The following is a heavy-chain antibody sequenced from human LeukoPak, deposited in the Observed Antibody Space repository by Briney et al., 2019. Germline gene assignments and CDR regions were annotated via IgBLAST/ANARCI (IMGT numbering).Heavy chain of an antibody. J-gene: IGHJ6*02. CDR2: ISYDGSNK. Sequence: GRSLRLSCSASGFTFSSYAMHWVRQAPGKGLEWVAVISYDGSNKYYADSVKGRFTISRDNSKNTLYLQMNSLRAEDTAAYYCARKDIVLMVYAILPRGSSHYGMDVWGQGTTVTVSS. D-gene: IGHD2-8*01. CDR1: GFTFSSYA. CDR3: ARKDIVLMVYAILPRGSSHYGMDV. V-gene: IGHV3-30-3*01.